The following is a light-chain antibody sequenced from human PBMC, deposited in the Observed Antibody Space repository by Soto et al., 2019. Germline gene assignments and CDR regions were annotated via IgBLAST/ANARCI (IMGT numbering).Light chain of an antibody. CDR3: HQYVSSPGT. V-gene: IGKV3-20*01. CDR1: QSVTSNY. J-gene: IGKJ1*01. Sequence: IVLTQSPGTLSLSPGERATLSCRASQSVTSNYLAWYQQKPGQAPWLLIFGASIRATGLPDRFSGSGSGTDFTVTISRLEPEYVAVYYCHQYVSSPGTFGQGTKVEVK. CDR2: GAS.